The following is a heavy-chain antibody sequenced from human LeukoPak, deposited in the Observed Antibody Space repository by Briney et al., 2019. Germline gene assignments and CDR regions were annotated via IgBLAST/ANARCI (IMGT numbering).Heavy chain of an antibody. CDR2: IYYSGNT. CDR1: GFTFSNAW. Sequence: GSLRLSCAASGFTFSNAWMSWVRQAPGKGLEWIGSIYYSGNTYYNASLKSQVSISIDTSKNQFSLRLTSVTAADTAVYYCARDPGPRYYGSGSQPRWGQGTLVTVSS. CDR3: ARDPGPRYYGSGSQPR. J-gene: IGHJ4*02. D-gene: IGHD3-10*01. V-gene: IGHV4-38-2*02.